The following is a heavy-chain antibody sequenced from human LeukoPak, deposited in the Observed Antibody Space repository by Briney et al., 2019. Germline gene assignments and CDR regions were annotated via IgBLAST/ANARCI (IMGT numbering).Heavy chain of an antibody. CDR2: IWYDGSNK. V-gene: IGHV3-33*01. CDR1: GFTFSSYG. CDR3: ARDLLIFLEGPYYYYGMDV. Sequence: GSLRLSCAASGFTFSSYGMHWVRQAPGKGLEWVAVIWYDGSNKYYADSVKGRFTISRDNSKNTLYLQMNSLRAEDTAVYYCARDLLIFLEGPYYYYGMDVWGQGTTVTVSS. J-gene: IGHJ6*02. D-gene: IGHD2-8*01.